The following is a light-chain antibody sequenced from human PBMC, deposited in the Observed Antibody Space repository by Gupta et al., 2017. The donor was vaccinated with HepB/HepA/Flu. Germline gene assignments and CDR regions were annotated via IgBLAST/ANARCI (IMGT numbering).Light chain of an antibody. CDR2: EVS. CDR1: SSDVGTYNL. V-gene: IGLV2-23*02. CDR3: CSYAGSNTYVV. Sequence: QSALTQPASVSGSPGQSIPISCTGTSSDVGTYNLVSWYQQHPGKAPKLMIYEVSQRPSGISNRFSGSKSGNTASLTISGLQAEDEADYYCCSYAGSNTYVVFGGGTKLTVL. J-gene: IGLJ2*01.